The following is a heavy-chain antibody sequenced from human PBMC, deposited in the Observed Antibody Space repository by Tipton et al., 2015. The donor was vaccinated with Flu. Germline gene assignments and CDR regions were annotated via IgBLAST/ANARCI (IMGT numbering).Heavy chain of an antibody. CDR1: GFTFSDYY. V-gene: IGHV3-11*01. Sequence: QVQLVQSGGGLVKPGGSLRLSCAASGFTFSDYYMSWVRQAPGKGLEWVSHISSSGSIINYADSVKGRFTISRDNSKNTLYLQMDTLRAEDTAVYYCAKVFGTYYIDYWGQGTLVTVSS. CDR3: AKVFGTYYIDY. D-gene: IGHD1-14*01. J-gene: IGHJ4*02. CDR2: ISSSGSII.